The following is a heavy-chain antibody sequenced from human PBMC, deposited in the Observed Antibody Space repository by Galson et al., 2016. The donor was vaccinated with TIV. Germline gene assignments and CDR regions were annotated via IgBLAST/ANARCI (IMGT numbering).Heavy chain of an antibody. Sequence: SLRLSCAASGFIFGDYGMHWVRQTPGKGLEWVAVIRYDGTNKYYADSVKGRFTISRDNSKNTVYLQMNSLRAEDTAVYYCARPGLLQNYDGSDYYYDYYWYGLDVWGQGTTVTVSS. J-gene: IGHJ6*02. V-gene: IGHV3-33*08. CDR3: ARPGLLQNYDGSDYYYDYYWYGLDV. CDR2: IRYDGTNK. CDR1: GFIFGDYG. D-gene: IGHD3-22*01.